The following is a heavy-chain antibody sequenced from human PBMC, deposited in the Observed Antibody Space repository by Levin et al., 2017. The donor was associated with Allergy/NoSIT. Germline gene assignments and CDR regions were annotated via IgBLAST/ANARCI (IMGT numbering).Heavy chain of an antibody. Sequence: PGGSLRLSCAASGFTFSSYGMHWVRQAPGKGLEWVAVISYDGSNKYYADSVKGRFTISRDNSKNTLYLQMNSLRAEDTAVYYCAKGDSSSWYEVMRYYYGMDVWGQGTTVTVSS. CDR1: GFTFSSYG. CDR2: ISYDGSNK. J-gene: IGHJ6*02. D-gene: IGHD6-13*01. V-gene: IGHV3-30*18. CDR3: AKGDSSSWYEVMRYYYGMDV.